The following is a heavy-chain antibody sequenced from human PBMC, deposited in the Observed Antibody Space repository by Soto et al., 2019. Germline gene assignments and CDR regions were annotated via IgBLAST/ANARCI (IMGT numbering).Heavy chain of an antibody. CDR1: GFTYNSYD. CDR2: MGGAGAR. J-gene: IGHJ6*02. V-gene: IGHV3-13*01. Sequence: EVQLVESGGGLEQPGGSLRLSCAAFGFTYNSYDMHWVRRVPGKGLEWVSSMGGAGAREYAGSVKGRFIISRDNAKNSLYLQMDNLRAGDTAVYYCTRAAFGDGMDLWGQGTPVTVS. D-gene: IGHD3-10*01. CDR3: TRAAFGDGMDL.